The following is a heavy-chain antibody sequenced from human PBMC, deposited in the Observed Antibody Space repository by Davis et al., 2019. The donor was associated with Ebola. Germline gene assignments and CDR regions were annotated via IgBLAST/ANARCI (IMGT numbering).Heavy chain of an antibody. V-gene: IGHV4-34*01. J-gene: IGHJ6*02. D-gene: IGHD3-10*01. Sequence: MPSETLSLTCAVYGGSFSGYYWTWIRQPPGEGLAWIGEINYSGSTNYNPSLKSRVTISVDTSKHQLSLKLSSVTAGDTAVYYCARGVGFGGYVMDVWGQGTTVTVSS. CDR2: INYSGST. CDR3: ARGVGFGGYVMDV. CDR1: GGSFSGYY.